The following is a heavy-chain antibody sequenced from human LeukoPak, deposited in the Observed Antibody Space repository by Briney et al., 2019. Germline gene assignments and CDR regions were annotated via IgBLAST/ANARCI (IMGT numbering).Heavy chain of an antibody. CDR3: ARGPMAGAFDI. J-gene: IGHJ3*02. V-gene: IGHV3-48*03. CDR2: ISTSGSTM. CDR1: GFTFSSSE. Sequence: GGSLRLSCAASGFTFSSSEMKWVRQAPGKGLEWVSYISTSGSTMYYADSVKGRFTVSRDNAKNSLYLQMNSLRAEDTALYYCARGPMAGAFDIWGQGTMVTVSS. D-gene: IGHD5-24*01.